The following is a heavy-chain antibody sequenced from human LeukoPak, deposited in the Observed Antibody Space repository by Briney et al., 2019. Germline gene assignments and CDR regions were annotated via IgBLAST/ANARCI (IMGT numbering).Heavy chain of an antibody. CDR2: IYYSGST. V-gene: IGHV4-59*01. J-gene: IGHJ3*02. CDR1: GGSISSYY. CDR3: ARRRYFDWFDAFDI. Sequence: PSETLSLTCTVSGGSISSYYWSWIRQPPGKGLEWIGYIYYSGSTNYTPSLKSRVTISVDTAKNQFSLKLSSVTAADTAVYYCARRRYFDWFDAFDIWGQGTMVTVSS. D-gene: IGHD3-9*01.